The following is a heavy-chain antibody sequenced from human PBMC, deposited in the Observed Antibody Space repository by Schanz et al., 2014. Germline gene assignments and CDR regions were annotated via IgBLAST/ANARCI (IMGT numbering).Heavy chain of an antibody. CDR1: GYTFTSYS. D-gene: IGHD3-10*01. CDR3: ARAKRFGDMDV. V-gene: IGHV1-46*01. Sequence: QVQLVQSGAEVKKPGSSVKVSCKASGYTFTSYSMHWVRQAPGQGLEWMGIINLYGGSTNYAQKFQGRVTVTRDTSTSTVYMELNSLRSEDTAVYYCARAKRFGDMDVWGQGTTVTVSS. J-gene: IGHJ6*02. CDR2: INLYGGST.